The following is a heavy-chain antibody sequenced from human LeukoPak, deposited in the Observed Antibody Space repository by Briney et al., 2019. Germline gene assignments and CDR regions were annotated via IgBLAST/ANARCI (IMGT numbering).Heavy chain of an antibody. CDR1: GDSIRSGNW. V-gene: IGHV4-4*02. Sequence: PSETLSLTCSISGDSIRSGNWWSWVRPPPGKGLEWIYVIWHTGGTNYNPSLESRVTRSLAKANIQFSLNLSAVTAADTAIFYCARTRTNQYRFRGLDIWGQGTKVTPSS. CDR3: ARTRTNQYRFRGLDI. J-gene: IGHJ3*02. CDR2: IWHTGGT. D-gene: IGHD3-16*02.